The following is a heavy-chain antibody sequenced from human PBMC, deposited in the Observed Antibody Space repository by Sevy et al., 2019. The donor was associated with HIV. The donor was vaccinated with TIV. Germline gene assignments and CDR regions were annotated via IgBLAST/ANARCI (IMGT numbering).Heavy chain of an antibody. J-gene: IGHJ4*02. V-gene: IGHV3-15*07. CDR3: QREFDY. Sequence: GGSLRLSCAASGFTFTNAWMNWVRQAPGKGLEWVGGIKSKTAGGTTDYAAPVKGRLTISRDDSQNTLYLQMDSLETEDTAVYYCQREFDYWGQGTLVTVSS. CDR2: IKSKTAGGTT. CDR1: GFTFTNAW.